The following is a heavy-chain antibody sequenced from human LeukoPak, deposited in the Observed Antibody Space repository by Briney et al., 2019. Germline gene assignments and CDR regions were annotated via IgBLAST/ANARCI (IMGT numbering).Heavy chain of an antibody. CDR3: ARDLFSGSAYDFWSGGNWFDP. V-gene: IGHV1-2*02. Sequence: APVKVSCKASGYTFTGYYMHWVRQAPGQGLEWMGWINPNSGGTNYAQKFQGRVTMTRDTSISTAYMELSRLRSDDTAVYYCARDLFSGSAYDFWSGGNWFDPWGQGTLVTVSS. CDR1: GYTFTGYY. J-gene: IGHJ5*02. D-gene: IGHD3-3*01. CDR2: INPNSGGT.